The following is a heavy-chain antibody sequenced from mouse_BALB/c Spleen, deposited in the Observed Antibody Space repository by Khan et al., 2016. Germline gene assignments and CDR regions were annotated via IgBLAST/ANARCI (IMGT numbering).Heavy chain of an antibody. CDR2: ISSGSSTI. CDR3: ASGDY. Sequence: EVELVESGGGLVQPGGSRKLSCAASGFTFSRFGMHWVRQAPEKGLEWVAYISSGSSTIYYADTLKGRFTISRDNPKNALFLQVTSRRSEDTAMYYCASGDYWGQGTTLTVSS. V-gene: IGHV5-17*02. CDR1: GFTFSRFG. J-gene: IGHJ2*01.